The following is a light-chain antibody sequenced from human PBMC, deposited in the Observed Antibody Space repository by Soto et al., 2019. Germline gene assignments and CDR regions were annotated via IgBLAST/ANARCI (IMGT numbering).Light chain of an antibody. CDR3: QQYNNWPPWT. J-gene: IGKJ1*01. Sequence: EIVMMQSPATLSVSQGERATLSCRASQSVSSNLAWYQQKPGQAPRLLIYGASTRATGIPARFSGSGSGTEFTHTISSLQSEDFAVYYCQQYNNWPPWTFGQGTKVDIK. V-gene: IGKV3-15*01. CDR1: QSVSSN. CDR2: GAS.